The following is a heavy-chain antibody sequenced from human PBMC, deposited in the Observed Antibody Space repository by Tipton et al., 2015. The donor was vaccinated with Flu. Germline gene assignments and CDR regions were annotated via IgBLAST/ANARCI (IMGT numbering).Heavy chain of an antibody. V-gene: IGHV4-39*07. CDR3: ARDKGYNWNYYYGMDV. Sequence: TLSLTCTVSGGSISSSSYHWGWIRQPPGTGLEWFGSIYYSGSTYYNPSLKSRVTISIDTSKNQFSLKLSSVTAADTAVYYCARDKGYNWNYYYGMDVWGQGTTVTVSS. CDR2: IYYSGST. J-gene: IGHJ6*02. D-gene: IGHD5-24*01. CDR1: GGSISSSSYH.